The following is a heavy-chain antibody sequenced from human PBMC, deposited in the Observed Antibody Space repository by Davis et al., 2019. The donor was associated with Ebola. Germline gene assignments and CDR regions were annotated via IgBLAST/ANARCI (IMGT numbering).Heavy chain of an antibody. CDR2: IPHVGSEK. D-gene: IGHD3-16*01. CDR3: ARDWAGLDV. J-gene: IGHJ6*04. CDR1: GFTFSTYY. V-gene: IGHV3-7*01. Sequence: GGSLRLSCAASGFTFSTYYITWVRQAPGKGLEWVATIPHVGSEKYYVDSVYGRFTSFRDNAKNSVYLQMNSLRAEDTAVYYCARDWAGLDVWGKGTTVTVSS.